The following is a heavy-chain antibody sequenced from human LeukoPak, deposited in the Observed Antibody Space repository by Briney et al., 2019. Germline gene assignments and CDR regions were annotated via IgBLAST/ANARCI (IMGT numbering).Heavy chain of an antibody. J-gene: IGHJ6*03. D-gene: IGHD6-6*01. CDR2: IYYSGST. CDR3: ARDFRVRPNRSSSSRYYYYMDV. CDR1: GGSISSYY. V-gene: IGHV4-59*01. Sequence: SETLSLTCTVSGGSISSYYWSWIRQPPGKGLEWIGYIYYSGSTNYNPSLKSRITISVDTSKNQFSLKLSSVTAADTAVYYCARDFRVRPNRSSSSRYYYYMDVWGKGTTVTVSS.